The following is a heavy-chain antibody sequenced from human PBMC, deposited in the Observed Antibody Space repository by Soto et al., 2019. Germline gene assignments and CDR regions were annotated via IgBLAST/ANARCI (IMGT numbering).Heavy chain of an antibody. D-gene: IGHD1-1*01. CDR3: AHRLGCHDVFDX. Sequence: GATLVNPTQTLTLTCPFSGFSLSTSGVGVGWIRQPPGRALERPALLYWNDDKRYTPSLKRRLPTTKHTSKNQVVPTMTNMEPLDTATYYCAHRLGCHDVFDXWGQVTPLPVSX. V-gene: IGHV2-5*01. CDR1: GFSLSTSGVG. CDR2: LYWNDDK. J-gene: IGHJ4*02.